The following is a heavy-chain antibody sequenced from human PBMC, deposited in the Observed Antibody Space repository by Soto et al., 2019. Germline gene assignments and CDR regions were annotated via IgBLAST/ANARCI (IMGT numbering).Heavy chain of an antibody. D-gene: IGHD1-26*01. V-gene: IGHV4-30-4*01. CDR2: IYYSGST. CDR1: GGPISRCDYF. J-gene: IGHJ4*02. Sequence: PSEALSLTCTGSGGPISRCDYFWSWIRQAPGKGLEWIGCIYYSGSTYYNPSLKSRVTISVDTSKNQFSLKLSSVTAADTAVYYCARVDSGSYPRIDYWGQGTLVTVSS. CDR3: ARVDSGSYPRIDY.